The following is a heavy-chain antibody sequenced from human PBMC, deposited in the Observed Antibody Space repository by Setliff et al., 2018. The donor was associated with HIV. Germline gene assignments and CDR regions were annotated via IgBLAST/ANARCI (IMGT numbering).Heavy chain of an antibody. CDR3: ARIGARIFNYYDDTSQTDY. V-gene: IGHV1-18*01. Sequence: ASVKVSCKASGYTFTTYGITWVRQAPGQGLEWMGWISTYNGNTNYAQKFQGRVTMTTVTSTSTAYMELRSLRSDDTAVYYCARIGARIFNYYDDTSQTDYWGQGALVTVSS. CDR1: GYTFTTYG. D-gene: IGHD3-22*01. CDR2: ISTYNGNT. J-gene: IGHJ4*02.